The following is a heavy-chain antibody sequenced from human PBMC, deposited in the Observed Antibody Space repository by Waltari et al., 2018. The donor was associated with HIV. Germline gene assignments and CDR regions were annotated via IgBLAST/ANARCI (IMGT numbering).Heavy chain of an antibody. Sequence: EVQLVESGGGLIETGGSLRLSCAASGFTVSSNYMSWVRQAPGKGLELVSVIYSGGSRYYADSVKGRFTISRDNSKNAVSLHMNSLRAEDTAVYYCARDPRSSGYYGGDVWGQGTAVTVSS. J-gene: IGHJ6*02. CDR2: IYSGGSR. CDR3: ARDPRSSGYYGGDV. V-gene: IGHV3-53*01. D-gene: IGHD1-26*01. CDR1: GFTVSSNY.